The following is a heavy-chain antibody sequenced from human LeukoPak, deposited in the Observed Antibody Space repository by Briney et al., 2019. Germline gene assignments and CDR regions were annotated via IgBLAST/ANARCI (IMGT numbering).Heavy chain of an antibody. CDR2: IYSSGST. CDR1: GGSINSYTNYY. Sequence: SETLSLTCTVSGGSINSYTNYYWGWVRQPPGKGLEWIGGIYSSGSTYYIPSLKSRFTISVDTSKNQFSLKLSSVTAADTAVYYCARSRGYSYAHDYWGQGTLVTVSS. V-gene: IGHV4-39*01. J-gene: IGHJ4*01. CDR3: ARSRGYSYAHDY. D-gene: IGHD5-18*01.